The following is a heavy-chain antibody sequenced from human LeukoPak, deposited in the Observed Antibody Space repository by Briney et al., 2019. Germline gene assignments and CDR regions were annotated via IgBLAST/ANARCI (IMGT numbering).Heavy chain of an antibody. CDR1: GYTFTGYY. CDR2: INPNSGGT. D-gene: IGHD3-10*01. J-gene: IGHJ3*02. V-gene: IGHV1-2*02. Sequence: GASVKISCKASGYTFTGYYMHWVRQAPGQGLEWMGWINPNSGGTNYAQKFQGRVTMTRDTSISTAYMELSRLRCDDTAVYYCITMPPPYAFDIWGQGTMVTVSS. CDR3: ITMPPPYAFDI.